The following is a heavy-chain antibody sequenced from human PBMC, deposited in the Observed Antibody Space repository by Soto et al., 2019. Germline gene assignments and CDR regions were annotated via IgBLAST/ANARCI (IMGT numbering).Heavy chain of an antibody. J-gene: IGHJ4*02. Sequence: GGSLRLSCAASGFSFTNFAMSWVRQAPGKGLEWVAGIGASGDITWYADSVKGRLSISRDNSKNTLYLQLNSLRLEDTAVYYCAKDDFTDRGDDYFDYWGQGPMLTVYS. CDR2: IGASGDIT. V-gene: IGHV3-23*01. CDR1: GFSFTNFA. CDR3: AKDDFTDRGDDYFDY. D-gene: IGHD2-21*02.